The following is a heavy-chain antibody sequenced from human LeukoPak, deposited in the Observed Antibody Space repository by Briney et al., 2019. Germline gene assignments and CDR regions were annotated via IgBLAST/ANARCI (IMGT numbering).Heavy chain of an antibody. V-gene: IGHV3-30*02. D-gene: IGHD2-15*01. CDR3: AKDPPRYCSGGSCYSGFDY. J-gene: IGHJ4*02. Sequence: SGGSLRPSCAASGFTFSSYGMHWVRQAPGKGLEWVAFIRYDGSNKYYADSVKGRFTISRDNSKNTLYLQMNSLRAEDTAVYYCAKDPPRYCSGGSCYSGFDYWGQGTLVTVSS. CDR2: IRYDGSNK. CDR1: GFTFSSYG.